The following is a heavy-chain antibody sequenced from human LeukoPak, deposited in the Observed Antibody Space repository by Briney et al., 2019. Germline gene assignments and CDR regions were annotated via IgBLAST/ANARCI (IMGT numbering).Heavy chain of an antibody. CDR1: GFTFDDYA. V-gene: IGHV3-9*01. Sequence: GGSLRLSCAASGFTFDDYAMHWVRQAPGKGLEWVSGISWNSGSIGYADSVKGRSTISRDNAKNSLYLQMNSLRAEDTALYYCAKALDGYNPDFDYWGQGTLVTVSS. CDR2: ISWNSGSI. J-gene: IGHJ4*02. D-gene: IGHD5-24*01. CDR3: AKALDGYNPDFDY.